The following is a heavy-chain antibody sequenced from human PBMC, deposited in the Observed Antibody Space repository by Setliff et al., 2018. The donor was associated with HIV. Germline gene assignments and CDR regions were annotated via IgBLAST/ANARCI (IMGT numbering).Heavy chain of an antibody. V-gene: IGHV3-30*04. Sequence: SLRLSCAASGFTFSTSAMHWVRQAPGKGLEWVAGIWYDGNNKYYEDSVKGRFTISRDNSKNTLYLQMNSLRAEDTAVYYCAKGGIEYSSSSGSDYWGQGTLVTVSS. CDR3: AKGGIEYSSSSGSDY. D-gene: IGHD6-6*01. J-gene: IGHJ4*02. CDR2: IWYDGNNK. CDR1: GFTFSTSA.